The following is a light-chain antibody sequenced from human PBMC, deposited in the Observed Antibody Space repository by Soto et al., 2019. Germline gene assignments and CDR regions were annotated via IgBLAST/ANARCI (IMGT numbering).Light chain of an antibody. CDR2: GAS. V-gene: IGKV3-20*01. CDR3: QQYRSSPGT. J-gene: IGKJ1*01. CDR1: QSVSSSY. Sequence: EIVLTQSPGTLSLSPGERATLSCRASQSVSSSYLAWYQQKPGQAPRLLIYGASSRATGIPDMFSGSGSGTDFTLTICRLAPEDFAVYYCQQYRSSPGTFGQGTEVEIK.